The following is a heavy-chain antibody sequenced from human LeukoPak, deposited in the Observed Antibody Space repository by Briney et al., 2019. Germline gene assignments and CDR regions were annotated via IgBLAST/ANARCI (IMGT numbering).Heavy chain of an antibody. CDR3: AKDKARTYYYDSSGYPY. J-gene: IGHJ4*02. CDR2: IYSGGST. D-gene: IGHD3-22*01. V-gene: IGHV3-66*01. CDR1: GFTVSSNY. Sequence: GGSLRLSCAASGFTVSSNYMSWVRQAPGKGLEWVSVIYSGGSTYYADSVKGRFTISRDNSKNTLYLQMNSLRAEDTAVYYCAKDKARTYYYDSSGYPYWGQGTLVTVSS.